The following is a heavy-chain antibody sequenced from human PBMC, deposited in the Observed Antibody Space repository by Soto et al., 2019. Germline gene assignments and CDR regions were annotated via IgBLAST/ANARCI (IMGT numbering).Heavy chain of an antibody. CDR1: GGTFSSYA. J-gene: IGHJ6*02. CDR2: IIPIFGTA. D-gene: IGHD3-3*01. V-gene: IGHV1-69*13. Sequence: SVKVSCKASGGTFSSYAISWVRQAPGQGLEWMGGIIPIFGTANYAQKFQGRVTITADESTSTAYMELSSLRSEDTAVYYCASTYYDFWRAFPYYYGMDVWGQGTTVTVSS. CDR3: ASTYYDFWRAFPYYYGMDV.